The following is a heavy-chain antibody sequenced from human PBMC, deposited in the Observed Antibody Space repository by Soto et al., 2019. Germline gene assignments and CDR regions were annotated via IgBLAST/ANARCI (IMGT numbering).Heavy chain of an antibody. V-gene: IGHV1-69*13. CDR3: ARGDYYDSSGYYYFDY. D-gene: IGHD3-22*01. Sequence: SVEVSCKASGGTFSSDAISWGRQAPGQGLEWMGGIIPIFGTANYAQKFQGRVTITADESTSTAYMELSSLRSEDTAVYYCARGDYYDSSGYYYFDYWGQGTLVTVSS. CDR2: IIPIFGTA. J-gene: IGHJ4*02. CDR1: GGTFSSDA.